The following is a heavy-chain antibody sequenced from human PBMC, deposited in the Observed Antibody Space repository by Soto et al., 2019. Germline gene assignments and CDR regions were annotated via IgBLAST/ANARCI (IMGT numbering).Heavy chain of an antibody. CDR2: ISYDGSNK. CDR1: GFTFSSYA. Sequence: QVQLVESGGGVVQPGRSLRLSCAASGFTFSSYAMHWVRQAPGKGLEWVAVISYDGSNKYYADSVKGRFTISRDNSKNTLYLQMNSLRAEDTAVYYCARDSEDIVVVVAATFGQLIDYWGQGTLVTVSS. D-gene: IGHD2-15*01. CDR3: ARDSEDIVVVVAATFGQLIDY. J-gene: IGHJ4*02. V-gene: IGHV3-30-3*01.